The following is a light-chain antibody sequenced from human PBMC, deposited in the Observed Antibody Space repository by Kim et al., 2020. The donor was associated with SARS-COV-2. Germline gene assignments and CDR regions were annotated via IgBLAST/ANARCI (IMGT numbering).Light chain of an antibody. Sequence: SSELTQDPAVSVALGQTVRITCQGDSLRNYYATWYQQKPGQAPLLAIYGKDNRPSGIPDRFSGSYSGNAASLTITVAQAEDEADFYCESRDSSGSVVFGGGTQLTVL. CDR2: GKD. V-gene: IGLV3-19*01. CDR3: ESRDSSGSVV. J-gene: IGLJ2*01. CDR1: SLRNYY.